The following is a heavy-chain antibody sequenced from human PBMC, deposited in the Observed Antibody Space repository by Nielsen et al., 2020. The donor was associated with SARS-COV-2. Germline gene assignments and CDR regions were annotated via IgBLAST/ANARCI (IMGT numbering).Heavy chain of an antibody. V-gene: IGHV4-4*02. CDR2: IYHSGST. CDR1: GGSISSSNW. Sequence: GSLRLSCAVSGGSISSSNWWSWVRQPPGKGLEWIGEIYHSGSTYYNPSLKSRVTISVDTSKNQFSLKLSSVTAADTAVYYCAREADGGNSDYWGQGTLVTVSS. D-gene: IGHD4-23*01. CDR3: AREADGGNSDY. J-gene: IGHJ4*02.